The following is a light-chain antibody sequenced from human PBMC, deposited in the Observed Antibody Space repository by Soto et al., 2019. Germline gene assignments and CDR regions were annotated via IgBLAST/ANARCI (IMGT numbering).Light chain of an antibody. CDR1: QRVSDD. CDR3: QQYNSWPLT. Sequence: IVMTQSPSTLSVSPGERATLSCRASQRVSDDFAWYQQRPGQAPRLLIYGASTRATGIPVRFSGSGSGTEFTLTISSLQSEDFAVYYCQQYNSWPLTFGGGTKVDIK. CDR2: GAS. V-gene: IGKV3-15*01. J-gene: IGKJ4*01.